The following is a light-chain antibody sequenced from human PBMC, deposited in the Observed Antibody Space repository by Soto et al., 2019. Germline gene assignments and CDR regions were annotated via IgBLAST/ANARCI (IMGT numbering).Light chain of an antibody. CDR2: GVI. J-gene: IGLJ3*02. Sequence: QSALTQPASVSGSPGQSITISCTGTSSDVGGYNYVSWYQHHPGKGPKLMIYGVINRPSGVSNRFSGSKSGNTASLTISGLQAEDEADYYCSSYSSGSTLGVFGGGTKLTVL. CDR3: SSYSSGSTLGV. V-gene: IGLV2-14*01. CDR1: SSDVGGYNY.